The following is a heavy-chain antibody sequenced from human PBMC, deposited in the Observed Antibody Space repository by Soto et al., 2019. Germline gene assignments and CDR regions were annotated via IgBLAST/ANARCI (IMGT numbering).Heavy chain of an antibody. Sequence: QVQLVQSGAEVKKPGSSVKVSCKASGGTFSSYAISWVRQAPGQGLEWMGGIIPIFGTANYAQKFQGRVTLPGHESASTAYMELSRLRSEDTAVYYCARGLERRGSAFDIWGQGTMVTVSS. V-gene: IGHV1-69*12. D-gene: IGHD1-1*01. CDR3: ARGLERRGSAFDI. CDR1: GGTFSSYA. J-gene: IGHJ3*02. CDR2: IIPIFGTA.